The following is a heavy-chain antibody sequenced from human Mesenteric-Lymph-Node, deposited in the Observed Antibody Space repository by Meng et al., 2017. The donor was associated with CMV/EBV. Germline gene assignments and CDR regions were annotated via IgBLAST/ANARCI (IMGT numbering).Heavy chain of an antibody. CDR1: GGSFSGYY. CDR2: INHSGST. Sequence: QLSQWGAGLFKPSETLSVTRAVYGGSFSGYYWNWIRQSPEEGLEWIGEINHSGSTTYNPSFTSRIIISVDTSTNQISLNMSSVTAADTAVYYCARGSSYDILTGYFDYWGQGALVTVSS. D-gene: IGHD3-9*01. J-gene: IGHJ4*02. CDR3: ARGSSYDILTGYFDY. V-gene: IGHV4-34*01.